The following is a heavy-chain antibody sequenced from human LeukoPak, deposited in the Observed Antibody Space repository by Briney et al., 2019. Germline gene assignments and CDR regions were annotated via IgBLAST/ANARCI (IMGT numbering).Heavy chain of an antibody. D-gene: IGHD2-15*01. V-gene: IGHV4-39*07. CDR1: GGSISSSSYY. J-gene: IGHJ6*02. CDR2: IYYSGST. Sequence: SETLSLTCTVSGGSISSSSYYWGWIRQPPGKGLEWIGSIYYSGSTYYNPSLKSRVTISVDTSKNQFSLKLSSVTAADTAVYYCARYCSGGSCCSGYYYYYGMDVWGQGTTVTVS. CDR3: ARYCSGGSCCSGYYYYYGMDV.